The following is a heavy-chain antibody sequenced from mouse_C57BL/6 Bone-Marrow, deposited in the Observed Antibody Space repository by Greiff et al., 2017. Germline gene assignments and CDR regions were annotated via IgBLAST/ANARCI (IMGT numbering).Heavy chain of an antibody. V-gene: IGHV1-55*01. Sequence: VQLQQPGAELVKPGASVKMSCKASGYTFTSYWITWVKQRPGQGLEWIGDIYPGSGSTNYNEKFKSKATLTVDTSSSTAYMQLSGLTSEDSAVYYFARGGDGYPWFAYWGQGTLVTVSA. CDR2: IYPGSGST. CDR3: ARGGDGYPWFAY. J-gene: IGHJ3*01. D-gene: IGHD2-3*01. CDR1: GYTFTSYW.